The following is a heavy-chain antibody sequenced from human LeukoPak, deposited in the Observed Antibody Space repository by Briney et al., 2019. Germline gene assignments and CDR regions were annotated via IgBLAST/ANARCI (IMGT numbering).Heavy chain of an antibody. Sequence: SETLSLTCTVSGDSISNYYWGWIRQSPGKGLDWIGYIHYSGSTNYHPSLKSRVTISVDTSKNQFSLKLSSVTAADTAVYYCARVHYYGSGLSSYFDYWGQGTLVTVSS. CDR3: ARVHYYGSGLSSYFDY. D-gene: IGHD3-10*01. J-gene: IGHJ4*02. V-gene: IGHV4-59*01. CDR2: IHYSGST. CDR1: GDSISNYY.